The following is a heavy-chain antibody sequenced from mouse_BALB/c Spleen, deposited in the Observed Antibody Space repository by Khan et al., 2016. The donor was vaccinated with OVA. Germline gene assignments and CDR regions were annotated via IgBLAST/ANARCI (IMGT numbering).Heavy chain of an antibody. V-gene: IGHV5-6-3*01. CDR2: INSNGGST. CDR3: ARMARTIN. CDR1: GFTFSSYG. J-gene: IGHJ2*01. Sequence: DLVESGGGLVQPGGSLKLSCAASGFTFSSYGMSWVRQTPDKRLELVATINSNGGSTYYPDSVKGRFTISRDNAKNTLYLQMSSLKSEDTAMYYCARMARTINWGQGTTLTVSS.